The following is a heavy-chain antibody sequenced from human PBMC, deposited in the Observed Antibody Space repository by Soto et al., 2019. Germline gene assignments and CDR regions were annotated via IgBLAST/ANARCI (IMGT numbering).Heavy chain of an antibody. CDR2: IYYSGST. CDR1: GGSVSSGSYY. CDR3: ARGAEQHLVYNWFDP. Sequence: QVQLQESGPGLVKPSETLSLTCTVSGGSVSSGSYYWGWIRQPPGKGLEWIGYIYYSGSTKYNPYLKSRVTIAVDTSKNQFSLKLSAVTAADTAVYFCARGAEQHLVYNWFDPWGQGTLVTVSS. J-gene: IGHJ5*02. V-gene: IGHV4-61*01. D-gene: IGHD6-13*01.